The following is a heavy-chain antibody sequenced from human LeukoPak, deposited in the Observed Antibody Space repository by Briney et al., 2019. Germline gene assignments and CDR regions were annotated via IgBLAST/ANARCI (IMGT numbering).Heavy chain of an antibody. V-gene: IGHV1-18*01. D-gene: IGHD3-9*01. J-gene: IGHJ4*02. CDR1: GYTFTSYG. CDR3: AREVLRYFDWLSKPLDY. CDR2: ISAYNGNT. Sequence: GASVKVSRKASGYTFTSYGISWVRQAPGQGLEWMGWISAYNGNTNYAQKLQGRVTMTTDTSTSTAYMELRSLRSGDTAVYYCAREVLRYFDWLSKPLDYWGQGTLVTVSS.